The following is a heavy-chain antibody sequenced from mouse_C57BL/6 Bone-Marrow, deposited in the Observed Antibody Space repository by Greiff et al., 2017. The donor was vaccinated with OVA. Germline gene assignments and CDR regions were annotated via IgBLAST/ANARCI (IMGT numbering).Heavy chain of an antibody. V-gene: IGHV1-53*01. J-gene: IGHJ3*01. D-gene: IGHD1-1*01. CDR2: INPSIGGT. CDR1: GYTFTSYW. CDR3: ARSGIVYYGRGFAD. Sequence: QVQLQQPGTELVKPGASVKLSCKASGYTFTSYWMHWVKQRPGQGLEWIGNINPSIGGTNYNEKFKSKATLTVDKSSSTAYMQLSSLTSEDSAVYYCARSGIVYYGRGFADWGQGALVTVSA.